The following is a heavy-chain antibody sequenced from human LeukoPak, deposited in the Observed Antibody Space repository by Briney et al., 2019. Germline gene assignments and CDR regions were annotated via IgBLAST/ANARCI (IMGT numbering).Heavy chain of an antibody. D-gene: IGHD3-22*01. CDR1: GFTFDDYG. V-gene: IGHV3-20*04. CDR3: ARAETYYYGTTGFQEIGPFDY. Sequence: PGGSLRLSCAASGFTFDDYGMSWVRQAPGKGLEWVSGINWNGGSTGYADSVKGRFTISRDNAQNSLYLQMNSLRAEDTALYYCARAETYYYGTTGFQEIGPFDYWGQGTLVTVSS. J-gene: IGHJ4*02. CDR2: INWNGGST.